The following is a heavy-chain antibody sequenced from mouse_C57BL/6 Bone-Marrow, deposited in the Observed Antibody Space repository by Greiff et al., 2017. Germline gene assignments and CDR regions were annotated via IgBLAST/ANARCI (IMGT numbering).Heavy chain of an antibody. V-gene: IGHV1-15*01. J-gene: IGHJ4*01. D-gene: IGHD1-1*01. CDR1: GYTFTDYE. CDR3: TKMTTVVANYAMDY. CDR2: IDPETGGT. Sequence: VQVVESGAELVRPGASVTLSCKASGYTFTDYEMHWVKQTPVHGLEWIGAIDPETGGTAYNEKFKGKAILTADKSSSTAYMELRSLTSEDSAVYYCTKMTTVVANYAMDYWGQGTSVTVSS.